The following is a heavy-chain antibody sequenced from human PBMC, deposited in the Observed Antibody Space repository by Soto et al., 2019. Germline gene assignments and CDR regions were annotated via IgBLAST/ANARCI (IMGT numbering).Heavy chain of an antibody. Sequence: PXETLSLTCTVAGGSISSYYWSWIRQPPGKGLEWIADIYYSGSTNYSPSLKSRVTISVDTSKNQFSLNLSSVTAADTAVYFCATYVPDKLAVAGTSDAFDIWGQGTMVTVSS. J-gene: IGHJ3*02. V-gene: IGHV4-59*01. CDR2: IYYSGST. CDR3: ATYVPDKLAVAGTSDAFDI. D-gene: IGHD6-19*01. CDR1: GGSISSYY.